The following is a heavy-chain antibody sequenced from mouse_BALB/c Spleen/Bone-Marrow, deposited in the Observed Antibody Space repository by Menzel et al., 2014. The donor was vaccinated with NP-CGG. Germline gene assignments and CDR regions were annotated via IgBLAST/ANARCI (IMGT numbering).Heavy chain of an antibody. Sequence: ESGGGLVQPGGSLKLSCAASGFDFSRYWMSWVRQAPGKGLEWIGEINPDSSTINYTPSLKDKFIISRDNAKKTLYLQMSKWRSEDTALYYCARQGYYGKGDYWSQGTTLTVSS. V-gene: IGHV4-1*02. CDR2: INPDSSTI. CDR1: GFDFSRYW. D-gene: IGHD2-1*01. J-gene: IGHJ2*01. CDR3: ARQGYYGKGDY.